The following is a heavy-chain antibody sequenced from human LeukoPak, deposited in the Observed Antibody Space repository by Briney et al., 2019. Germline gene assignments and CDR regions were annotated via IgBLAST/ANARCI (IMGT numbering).Heavy chain of an antibody. D-gene: IGHD1-1*01. V-gene: IGHV3-23*01. Sequence: GGSLRLSCAASGFSFSVYAMGWVRQAPGKGLEWVSGIRGSGANTYYADSVKGRFTISRDNSKNTVYLQTNSLTAEDTAVYYCAKLDPRGNGNNLDAFDIWGQGTMVTVSS. CDR3: AKLDPRGNGNNLDAFDI. CDR2: IRGSGANT. CDR1: GFSFSVYA. J-gene: IGHJ3*02.